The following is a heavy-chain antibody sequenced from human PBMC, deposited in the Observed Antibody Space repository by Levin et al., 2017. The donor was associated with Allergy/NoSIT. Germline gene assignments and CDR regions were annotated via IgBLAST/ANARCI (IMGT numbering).Heavy chain of an antibody. J-gene: IGHJ6*02. CDR1: GFTFSSYA. CDR2: ISYDGSNK. CDR3: AREEFGGSGSYWYYYYYGMDV. V-gene: IGHV3-30-3*01. Sequence: GGSLRLSCAASGFTFSSYAMHWVRQAPGKGLEWVAVISYDGSNKYYADSVKGRFTISRDNSKNTLYLQMNSLRAEDTAVYYCAREEFGGSGSYWYYYYYGMDVWGQGTTVTVSS. D-gene: IGHD3-10*01.